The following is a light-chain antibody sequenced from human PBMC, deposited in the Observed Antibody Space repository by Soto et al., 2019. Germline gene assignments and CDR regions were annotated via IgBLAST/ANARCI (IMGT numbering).Light chain of an antibody. CDR1: SGHSSYA. V-gene: IGLV4-69*01. J-gene: IGLJ2*01. CDR2: LNSDGSH. Sequence: QSVLTQSPSASASLGASVKLTCTLRSGHSSYAIAWHQQQPEKDPRYLMKLNSDGSHSKGDGIPDRFSGSSSGAERYLTISSLQSEDEADYYCQTWGTGIQVFGGGTKLTVL. CDR3: QTWGTGIQV.